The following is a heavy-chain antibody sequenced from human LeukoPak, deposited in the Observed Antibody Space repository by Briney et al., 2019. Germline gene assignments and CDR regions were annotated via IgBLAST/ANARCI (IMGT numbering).Heavy chain of an antibody. CDR1: GYSFSNSI. D-gene: IGHD5-24*01. CDR3: ARVRDGYNDVYDL. CDR2: IKPSGWNK. J-gene: IGHJ3*01. V-gene: IGHV1-46*01. Sequence: ASVKVSCKTSGYSFSNSILHWVRQAPGQRREWMGIIKPSGWNKNYAQKFQGRVTMTRDTSTSTVYMELSSLKSEDTAVYYCARVRDGYNDVYDLWGQRTMVTVTS.